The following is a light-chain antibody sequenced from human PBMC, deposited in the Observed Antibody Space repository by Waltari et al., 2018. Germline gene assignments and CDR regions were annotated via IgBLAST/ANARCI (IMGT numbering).Light chain of an antibody. CDR2: GKN. V-gene: IGLV3-19*01. CDR1: SLRSFY. CDR3: NSRDTSADRLVI. J-gene: IGLJ2*01. Sequence: SSELTQDPTVSVALGQTVRITCQGDSLRSFYASWYQQKPRQAPLLVIYGKNNLPAGIPDRFSGSSSGDTAFLTITGAQAEDEADYHCNSRDTSADRLVIFGGGTKLTVL.